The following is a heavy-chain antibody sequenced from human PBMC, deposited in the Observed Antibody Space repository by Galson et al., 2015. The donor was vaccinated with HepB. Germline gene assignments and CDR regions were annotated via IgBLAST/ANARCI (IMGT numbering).Heavy chain of an antibody. V-gene: IGHV3-33*01. J-gene: IGHJ4*02. CDR3: AREVSGIVGALRGFFDY. D-gene: IGHD1-26*01. Sequence: SLRLACAASGFSLNVFGIHWVRQAPGKGLEWVALTWDDGSKKYYADSVKGRFTISRDNSKNTVYLHMNSLRAEDTALYYCAREVSGIVGALRGFFDYWGQGTLVTVSS. CDR1: GFSLNVFG. CDR2: TWDDGSKK.